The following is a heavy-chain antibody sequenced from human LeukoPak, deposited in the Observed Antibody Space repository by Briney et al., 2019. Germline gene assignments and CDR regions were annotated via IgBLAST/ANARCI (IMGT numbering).Heavy chain of an antibody. Sequence: ASVKVSCKASGYTFTDCYMHWVRQAPGQGFEWIGWINPNDGDTNYAQKFQGRVTMTRDTSISTAHMEVSRLRSDDTAVYYCARANFLYCSSSTCLFDYWGQGTLVTVPS. D-gene: IGHD2-2*01. J-gene: IGHJ4*02. V-gene: IGHV1-2*02. CDR1: GYTFTDCY. CDR2: INPNDGDT. CDR3: ARANFLYCSSSTCLFDY.